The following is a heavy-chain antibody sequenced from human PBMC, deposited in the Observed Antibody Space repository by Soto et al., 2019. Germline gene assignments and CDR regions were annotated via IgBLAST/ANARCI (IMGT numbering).Heavy chain of an antibody. V-gene: IGHV3-30*18. CDR3: AKDIVKYTYGACDY. CDR2: ISYDGSNN. J-gene: IGHJ4*02. Sequence: GGSLRLSCAASGFTFSSYGMYWVRQAPGKGLEWVAAISYDGSNNYHADSVKGRFTISRDNSKNTLYLQLNSPRTEDTAVYYCAKDIVKYTYGACDYWGQGVLVTV. D-gene: IGHD5-18*01. CDR1: GFTFSSYG.